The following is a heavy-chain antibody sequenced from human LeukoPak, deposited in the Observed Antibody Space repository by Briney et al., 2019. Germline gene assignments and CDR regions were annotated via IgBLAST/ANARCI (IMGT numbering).Heavy chain of an antibody. CDR2: IYPGDSDT. CDR1: GYSFTSYW. V-gene: IGHV5-51*01. CDR3: ARQLVAATRGRWFDP. J-gene: IGHJ5*02. D-gene: IGHD2-15*01. Sequence: GESLKISCKGSGYSFTSYWIGWVRQMPGKGLEWMGIIYPGDSDTRYGPSFQGQVTVSADKSISTAYLQWSSLKASDTAMYYCARQLVAATRGRWFDPWGQGTLVTVSS.